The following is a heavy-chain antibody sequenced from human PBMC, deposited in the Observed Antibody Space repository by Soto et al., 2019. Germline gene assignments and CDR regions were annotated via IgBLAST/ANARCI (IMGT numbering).Heavy chain of an antibody. CDR3: AGASITIFGVVVTSDFDY. V-gene: IGHV1-18*01. Sequence: QVQLVQSGAEVKKPGASVKVSCKASGYTFTSYGISWVRQAPGQGLEWMGWISAYNGNTNYAQKLQGRGTMTTDTSTGTAYMELRSLRSDDPAVYYCAGASITIFGVVVTSDFDYWGQGTLVTVSS. CDR2: ISAYNGNT. J-gene: IGHJ4*02. CDR1: GYTFTSYG. D-gene: IGHD3-3*01.